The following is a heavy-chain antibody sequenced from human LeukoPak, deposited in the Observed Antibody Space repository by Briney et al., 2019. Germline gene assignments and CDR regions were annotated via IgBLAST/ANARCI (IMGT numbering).Heavy chain of an antibody. CDR1: GYTFTGYY. CDR3: ARDQGRDYGDYAEYGMDV. J-gene: IGHJ6*02. V-gene: IGHV1-2*02. CDR2: INPNSGGT. Sequence: ASVTVSFKASGYTFTGYYMYWVRQAPGQGLEWMGWINPNSGGTNYAQKFQGRVTMTRDTCISTAYMELSRLRSDDTAVYYCARDQGRDYGDYAEYGMDVWGQGTTVTVSS. D-gene: IGHD4-17*01.